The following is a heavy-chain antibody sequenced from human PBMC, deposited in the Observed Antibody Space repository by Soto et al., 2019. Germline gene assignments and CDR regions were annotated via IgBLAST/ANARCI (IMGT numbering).Heavy chain of an antibody. J-gene: IGHJ4*02. CDR2: VSYGGNIT. CDR3: SRKGHHVVGPDAFPVDY. V-gene: IGHV3-30*03. CDR1: GFLFSDYG. Sequence: QVRLVESGGGVVQPGRSLRLSCAASGFLFSDYGMHWVRQAPGKGLQWVAVVSYGGNITYYAESVKGRFTVSRDSSKKRLDLLMNNLRSDETAVDYCSRKGHHVVGPDAFPVDYWSQVALVTLSS. D-gene: IGHD2-2*01.